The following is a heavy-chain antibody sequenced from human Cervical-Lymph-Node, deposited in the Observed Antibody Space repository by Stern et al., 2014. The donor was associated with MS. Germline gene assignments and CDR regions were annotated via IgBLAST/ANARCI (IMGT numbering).Heavy chain of an antibody. Sequence: QVQLVQSGAEVKRPGSSVRGSCKASGGTFSTYSISWVRQAPGQGLEWMGGIILIFGTVNYAQKFQGRVTMSADKSTSTAYLDLSSLRSEDTAMYYCARYRGTFYFDNRGQGTLVTVSS. J-gene: IGHJ4*02. V-gene: IGHV1-69*06. CDR1: GGTFSTYS. CDR3: ARYRGTFYFDN. CDR2: IILIFGTV. D-gene: IGHD1-1*01.